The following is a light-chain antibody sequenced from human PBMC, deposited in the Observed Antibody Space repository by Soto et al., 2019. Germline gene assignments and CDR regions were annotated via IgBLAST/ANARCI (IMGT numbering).Light chain of an antibody. CDR2: AAS. V-gene: IGKV1-27*01. CDR1: QGISNY. J-gene: IGKJ1*01. Sequence: DMQMTQSPSPLSASVGDRVTITCRASQGISNYLAWYQQRPGGVPKVLIYAASTLQSGVPSRFSGSGSGTEYTLTISSLQPEDVATYYCQKYNSALPTFGQGTKVEIE. CDR3: QKYNSALPT.